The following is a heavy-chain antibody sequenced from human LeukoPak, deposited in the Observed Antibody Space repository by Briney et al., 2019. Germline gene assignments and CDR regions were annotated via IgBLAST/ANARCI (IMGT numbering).Heavy chain of an antibody. CDR1: GGSISSSSYY. CDR2: IYYSGST. V-gene: IGHV4-39*01. CDR3: ASAAQTLGYCSGGSCYSSRPFDY. J-gene: IGHJ4*02. Sequence: SETLSLTCTVSGGSISSSSYYWGWIRQPPGKGLEWIGSIYYSGSTYYNPSLKSRVTISVDTSKNQFSLKLSSVTAADTAVYCCASAAQTLGYCSGGSCYSSRPFDYWGQGTLVTVSS. D-gene: IGHD2-15*01.